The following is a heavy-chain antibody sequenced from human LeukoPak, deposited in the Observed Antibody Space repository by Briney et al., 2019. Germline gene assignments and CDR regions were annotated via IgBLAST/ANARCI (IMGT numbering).Heavy chain of an antibody. D-gene: IGHD6-19*01. J-gene: IGHJ3*02. Sequence: PSETLSLTCTVSGGSISSYYWSWIRQPPGKGLEWIGYIYYSGSTNYNPSLKSRVTISVDTSKNQFSLKLSSVTAADTAVYHCARDYRIAVAGSGAFDIWGQGTMVTVSS. CDR3: ARDYRIAVAGSGAFDI. V-gene: IGHV4-59*01. CDR1: GGSISSYY. CDR2: IYYSGST.